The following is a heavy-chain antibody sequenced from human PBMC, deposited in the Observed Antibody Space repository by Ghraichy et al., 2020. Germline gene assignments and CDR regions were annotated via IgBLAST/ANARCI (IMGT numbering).Heavy chain of an antibody. CDR2: ITGSSITI. J-gene: IGHJ2*01. D-gene: IGHD6-13*01. Sequence: GGSLRLSCEGSGFSFSDYSMIWVRLTPRKALEWVSYITGSSITIFYTDSVKGRFTISRDNAKNSLYLQMNSLRAEDTAVYYCARLPLPRRAAVGDWYFDRWGLG. V-gene: IGHV3-48*01. CDR1: GFSFSDYS. CDR3: ARLPLPRRAAVGDWYFDR.